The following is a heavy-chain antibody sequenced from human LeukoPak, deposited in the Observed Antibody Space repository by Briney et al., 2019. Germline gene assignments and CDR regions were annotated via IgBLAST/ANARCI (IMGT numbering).Heavy chain of an antibody. CDR1: GYTFTSYY. CDR3: ARGAFGPVLGNWFDP. V-gene: IGHV1-46*01. J-gene: IGHJ5*02. Sequence: ASVKVSCKASGYTFTSYYMHWVRQAPGQGLEWMGIINPSGGSTSYAQKFQGRVTMTRDMSTSTAYMELSSLRSEDTAVYYCARGAFGPVLGNWFDPWGQGTLVTVSS. D-gene: IGHD3-10*01. CDR2: INPSGGST.